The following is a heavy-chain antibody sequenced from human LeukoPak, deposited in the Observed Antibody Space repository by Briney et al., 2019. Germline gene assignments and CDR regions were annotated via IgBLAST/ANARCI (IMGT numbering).Heavy chain of an antibody. J-gene: IGHJ4*02. CDR2: ISAYNGNT. CDR1: GYTFTSYG. Sequence: ASVKVSCKASGYTFTSYGISWVRQAPGQGLEWMGWISAYNGNTNYAQKLQGRVTMTTDTSTSTAYMELGSLRSDDTAVYYCARDSHFVLWFGELLGSYYFDYWAREPWSPSPQ. D-gene: IGHD3-10*01. V-gene: IGHV1-18*01. CDR3: ARDSHFVLWFGELLGSYYFDY.